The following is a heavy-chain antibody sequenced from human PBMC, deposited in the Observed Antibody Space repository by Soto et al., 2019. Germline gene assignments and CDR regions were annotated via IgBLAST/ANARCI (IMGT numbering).Heavy chain of an antibody. V-gene: IGHV1-18*01. D-gene: IGHD2-15*01. CDR3: VRFSGGSYNTYYFYYGMDV. Sequence: ASVKVSCKASGCTFTSYGISWVRQAPGQGLDWMGWISAYNGNTKYAQDLQGRVTMTTDTSTSTAYMELRSLRSDDTAVYYCVRFSGGSYNTYYFYYGMDVWGQGTTVTVSS. J-gene: IGHJ6*02. CDR2: ISAYNGNT. CDR1: GCTFTSYG.